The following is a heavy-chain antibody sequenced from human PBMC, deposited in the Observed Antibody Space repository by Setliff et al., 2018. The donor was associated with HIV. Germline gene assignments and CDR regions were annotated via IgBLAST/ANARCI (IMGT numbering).Heavy chain of an antibody. CDR3: ARAAYSGTYVWEPATDL. CDR2: IYSTGGT. V-gene: IGHV4-61*09. J-gene: IGHJ2*01. Sequence: SETLSLTCSVSGGSIRSGSYYWRWIRQPAGKGLEWIGHIYSTGGTRYNTSLESRLTILVDTSRNQSSLNLSSVTAADTAVYYCARAAYSGTYVWEPATDLWCRGTLVTVSS. CDR1: GGSIRSGSYY. D-gene: IGHD1-26*01.